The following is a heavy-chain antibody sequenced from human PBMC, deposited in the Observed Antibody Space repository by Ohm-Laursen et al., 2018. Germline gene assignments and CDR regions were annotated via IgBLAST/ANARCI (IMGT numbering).Heavy chain of an antibody. D-gene: IGHD1-1*01. CDR1: GYSVGITNW. Sequence: SETLSLTCAVSGYSVGITNWWAWIRQPPGKGLEWIGYMYYSGITYYNPSLKSRVTMPIDTSKNQVSLKLNSVTAVDTAMYYCATILPGTWYAFDMWGQGTMVTVSS. CDR3: ATILPGTWYAFDM. J-gene: IGHJ3*02. V-gene: IGHV4-28*01. CDR2: MYYSGIT.